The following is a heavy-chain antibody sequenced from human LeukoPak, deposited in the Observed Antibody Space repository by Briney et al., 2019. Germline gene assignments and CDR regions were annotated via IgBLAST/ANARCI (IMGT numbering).Heavy chain of an antibody. J-gene: IGHJ4*02. CDR1: GFTFSSYG. V-gene: IGHV3-30*02. Sequence: GGSLRLSCAASGFTFSSYGMHWVRQAPGKGLEWVAFIRYDGSNKYYADSVKGRFTISRDNSKNTLYLQMNSLRAEDTAVYYCARGDVLWFGELLKGPFDYWGQGTLVTVSS. D-gene: IGHD3-10*01. CDR2: IRYDGSNK. CDR3: ARGDVLWFGELLKGPFDY.